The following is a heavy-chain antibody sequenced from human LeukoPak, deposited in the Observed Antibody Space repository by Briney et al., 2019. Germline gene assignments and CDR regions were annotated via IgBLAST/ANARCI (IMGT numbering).Heavy chain of an antibody. D-gene: IGHD3-3*01. Sequence: PGGSLRLSCTASGFTFSSYAVSWVRQAPGKGLEWVSAISGSGGSAYYADSVKGRFTISRDNSKNTLYLQMNSLRAEDTAVYYCAKDSYGFFVGHFDPWGQGTLVTVSS. V-gene: IGHV3-23*01. CDR3: AKDSYGFFVGHFDP. CDR2: ISGSGGSA. CDR1: GFTFSSYA. J-gene: IGHJ5*02.